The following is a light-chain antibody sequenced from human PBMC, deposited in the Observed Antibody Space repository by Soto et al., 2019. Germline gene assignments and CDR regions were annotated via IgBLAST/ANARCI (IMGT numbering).Light chain of an antibody. CDR1: NSDVGNHNY. J-gene: IGLJ1*01. Sequence: QSVLTQPASVSGSPGQSITISCTGSNSDVGNHNYVSWYQQHPGKAPKLMIYEVSNRPSGVSNRFSGSKSGNTASLTISGLQAEDEADYYCSSYTINSTPYVFGTGTKVTVL. CDR3: SSYTINSTPYV. CDR2: EVS. V-gene: IGLV2-14*01.